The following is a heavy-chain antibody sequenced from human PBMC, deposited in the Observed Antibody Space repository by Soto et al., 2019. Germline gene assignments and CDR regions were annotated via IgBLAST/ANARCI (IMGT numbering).Heavy chain of an antibody. J-gene: IGHJ6*02. CDR1: GGTFSNYA. Sequence: QVQLVQSGAEIKKTGSSVKVSCKASGGTFSNYAINWIRQAPGQGLEWMGGIIPMFGTTYYAQRFQGRVTITADESTSTAYMELSSLTSEDTAICYCARDLAPVVRGVLSSGIDVWGQGTTVTVSS. D-gene: IGHD3-10*02. V-gene: IGHV1-69*01. CDR3: ARDLAPVVRGVLSSGIDV. CDR2: IIPMFGTT.